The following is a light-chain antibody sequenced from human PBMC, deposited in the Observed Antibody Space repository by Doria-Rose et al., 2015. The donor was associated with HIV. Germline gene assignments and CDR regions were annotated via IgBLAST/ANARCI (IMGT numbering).Light chain of an antibody. J-gene: IGKJ1*01. Sequence: IRMTQSPSSLSASTGDRVTITCRASQDISNYLAWYQQKPGKAPKLLIYAASTLQSGVPSRFSGSGSGTDFTLTISYLQSEDFATYYCQQHYSYPPTFGQGTKVEVK. CDR3: QQHYSYPPT. CDR1: QDISNY. CDR2: AAS. V-gene: IGKV1-8*01.